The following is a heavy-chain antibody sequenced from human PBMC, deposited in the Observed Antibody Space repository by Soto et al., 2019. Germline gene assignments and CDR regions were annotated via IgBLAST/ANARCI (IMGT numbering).Heavy chain of an antibody. CDR2: IYYSGST. V-gene: IGHV4-31*03. D-gene: IGHD3-22*01. J-gene: IGHJ4*02. CDR3: ARVDDSSGFFDY. Sequence: SLTCTVSGGSISSGGYYWSWIRQHPGKGLEWIGYIYYSGSTYYNPSLKSRVTISVDTSKNQFSLKLSSVTAADTAVYYCARVDDSSGFFDYWGQGTLVTVSS. CDR1: GGSISSGGYY.